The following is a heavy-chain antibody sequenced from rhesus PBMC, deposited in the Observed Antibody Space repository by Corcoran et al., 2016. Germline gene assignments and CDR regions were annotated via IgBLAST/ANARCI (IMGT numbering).Heavy chain of an antibody. D-gene: IGHD3-22*01. J-gene: IGHJ4*01. V-gene: IGHV3S16*01. CDR2: SSRASSYI. CDR1: GFTFSSYG. CDR3: TSEVGVIS. Sequence: EVQLVESGGGLVQPGGSLRLSCAASGFTFSSYGMSWVRQAPGKGREWVSSSSRASSYIYYADSVKGRVTISRDNAKNSLSLQMNSLRAEDTAVYYCTSEVGVISWGQGVLVTVSS.